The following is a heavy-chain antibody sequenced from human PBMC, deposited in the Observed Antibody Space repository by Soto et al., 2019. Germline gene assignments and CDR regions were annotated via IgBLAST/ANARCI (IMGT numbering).Heavy chain of an antibody. J-gene: IGHJ4*02. CDR3: ARDRSGSYDD. CDR1: GYSFTGNS. Sequence: ASVKVSCKTSGYSFTGNSIHWVRQAPGQGLEWMGLINPNTGGTYFAQKFQGRVTLTTDTSISTAYMELSGLRSDDTAIYYCARDRSGSYDDWGQGTLVTVSS. V-gene: IGHV1-2*02. CDR2: INPNTGGT. D-gene: IGHD1-26*01.